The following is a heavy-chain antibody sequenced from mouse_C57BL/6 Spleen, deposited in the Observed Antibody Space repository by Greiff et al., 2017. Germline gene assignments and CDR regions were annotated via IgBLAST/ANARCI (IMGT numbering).Heavy chain of an antibody. CDR3: TRERDSSGPAWFAY. D-gene: IGHD3-2*02. CDR2: IDPETGGT. Sequence: VKLMESGAELVRPGASVTLSCKASGYTFTDYEMHWVKQTPVHGLEWIGAIDPETGGTAYNQKFKGKAILTADKSSSTAYMELRSLTSEDSAVYYCTRERDSSGPAWFAYWGQGTLVTVSA. CDR1: GYTFTDYE. J-gene: IGHJ3*01. V-gene: IGHV1-15*01.